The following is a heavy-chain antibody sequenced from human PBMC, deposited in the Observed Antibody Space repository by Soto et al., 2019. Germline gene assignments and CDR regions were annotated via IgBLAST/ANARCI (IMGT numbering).Heavy chain of an antibody. V-gene: IGHV1-69*01. CDR2: IIPIFGTA. CDR3: ARGQADYVWGSLDDMDV. Sequence: QVQLVQSGAEVKKPGSSVKVSCKASGGTFSSYAISWVRQAPGQGLEWMGGIIPIFGTANYAQKFQGRVTITADESTRTAYMELSRLRSEDTAVYYCARGQADYVWGSLDDMDVWGQGTTVTVSS. J-gene: IGHJ6*02. CDR1: GGTFSSYA. D-gene: IGHD3-16*01.